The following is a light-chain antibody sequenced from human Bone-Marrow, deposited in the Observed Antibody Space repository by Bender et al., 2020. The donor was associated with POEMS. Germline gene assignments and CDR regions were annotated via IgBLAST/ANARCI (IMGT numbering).Light chain of an antibody. CDR3: AAWDAGLSGWV. CDR1: NSNIGTNA. J-gene: IGLJ3*02. CDR2: SDN. V-gene: IGLV1-44*01. Sequence: QSVLTQPPSASGTPGQRVTISCSGSNSNIGTNAVNWYQQFPGTAPKLLIYSDNQRPSGVPDRFYAFKSGPSASLAISGLQSEDEADYYCAAWDAGLSGWVFGGGTKLTVL.